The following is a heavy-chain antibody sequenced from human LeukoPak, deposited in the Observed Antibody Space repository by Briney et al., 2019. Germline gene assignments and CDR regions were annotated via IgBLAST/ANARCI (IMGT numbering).Heavy chain of an antibody. CDR2: TSSDLNVK. D-gene: IGHD3-10*01. CDR1: GFTFRNYV. CDR3: AREGYYGSGSPPSLYFDY. J-gene: IGHJ4*02. V-gene: IGHV3-30-3*01. Sequence: GGSLGLSCAASGFTFRNYVIHWVRQAPGKGLEWVAVTSSDLNVKLYADSMKGRFTISRDNSRSTLYLQMNSLRPGDTAIYYCAREGYYGSGSPPSLYFDYWGQGTLVTVSS.